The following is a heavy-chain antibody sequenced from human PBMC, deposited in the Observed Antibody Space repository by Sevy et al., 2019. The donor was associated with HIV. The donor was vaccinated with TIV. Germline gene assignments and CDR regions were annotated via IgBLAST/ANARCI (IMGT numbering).Heavy chain of an antibody. CDR1: GGSISSYY. Sequence: SETLSLTCIVSGGSISSYYWSWIRQPPGKGLEWIGYIYHSGSTNYNPTPKSRVTISVDTSKNQLALKLSSVTAADTAVYYCARGAQFYYDSGGYSGWFDPWGQGTLVTVSS. J-gene: IGHJ5*02. CDR3: ARGAQFYYDSGGYSGWFDP. D-gene: IGHD3-22*01. V-gene: IGHV4-59*13. CDR2: IYHSGST.